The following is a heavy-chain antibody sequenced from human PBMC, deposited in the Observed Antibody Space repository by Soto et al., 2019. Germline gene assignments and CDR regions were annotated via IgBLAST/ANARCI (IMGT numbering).Heavy chain of an antibody. CDR1: GYTFTSYG. Sequence: GASVKVSCKASGYTFTSYGISWVRQAPGQGLEWMGWISAYNGNTNYAQKLQGRVTMTTDTSTSTAYMELRSLRSDDTAVYYCARPLESGHRYGANFHYRGQGTLVTGSS. V-gene: IGHV1-18*01. CDR3: ARPLESGHRYGANFHY. J-gene: IGHJ4*02. D-gene: IGHD5-18*01. CDR2: ISAYNGNT.